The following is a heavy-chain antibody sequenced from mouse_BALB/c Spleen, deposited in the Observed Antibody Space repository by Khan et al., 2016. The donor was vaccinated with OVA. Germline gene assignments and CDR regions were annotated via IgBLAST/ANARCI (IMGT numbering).Heavy chain of an antibody. Sequence: QSGPELKKPGETVQISCKASGFTFTNYGMNWVKQAPGKGLKWMGWINTYTGEPTFADDFKGRFAFSLETSASTAYLQINSLKNEDTATYFCARVGYNGTMDCWGQGTSVTVS. V-gene: IGHV9-3-1*01. CDR3: ARVGYNGTMDC. D-gene: IGHD2-14*01. CDR1: GFTFTNYG. J-gene: IGHJ4*01. CDR2: INTYTGEP.